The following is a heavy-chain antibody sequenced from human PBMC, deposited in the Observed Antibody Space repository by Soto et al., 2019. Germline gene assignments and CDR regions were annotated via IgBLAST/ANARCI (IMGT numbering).Heavy chain of an antibody. Sequence: QVQLVESGGGVVQPGRSLRLSCAASGFTFSSYAMHWVRQAPGKGLEWVAVISYDGSNKYYADSVKGRFTISRDNSKNTLYLQMNSLRGEDTAVYYCARDARFLEWLPEGYWGQGTLVTVSS. CDR1: GFTFSSYA. V-gene: IGHV3-30-3*01. CDR2: ISYDGSNK. D-gene: IGHD3-3*01. J-gene: IGHJ4*02. CDR3: ARDARFLEWLPEGY.